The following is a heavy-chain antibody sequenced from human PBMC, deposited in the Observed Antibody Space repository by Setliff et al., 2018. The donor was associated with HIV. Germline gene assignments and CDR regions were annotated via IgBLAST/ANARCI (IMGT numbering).Heavy chain of an antibody. CDR1: GGSLTSRSYY. V-gene: IGHV4-39*01. Sequence: ETLSLTCTVSGGSLTSRSYYWGWIRQPPGKGLEWIGSIFYSGITYYNPSLKSRVTISVDTFKNQFSLNLTSVTAADTAVYYCARSKTFYDFWGGYYTHGAFKIWGLGTMVTVSS. CDR2: IFYSGIT. CDR3: ARSKTFYDFWGGYYTHGAFKI. J-gene: IGHJ3*02. D-gene: IGHD3-3*01.